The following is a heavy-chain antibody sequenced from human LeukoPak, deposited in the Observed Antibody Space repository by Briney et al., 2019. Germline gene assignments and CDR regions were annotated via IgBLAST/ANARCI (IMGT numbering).Heavy chain of an antibody. D-gene: IGHD3-3*01. J-gene: IGHJ4*02. Sequence: GGSLRLSCAASGFTFSSYWMSWVRQAPGKGLEWVAVISYDGSNKYYADSVKGRFTISRDNSKNTLYLQMNSLRAEDTAVYYCAREPTYDFWSGYQNYYFDYWGQGTLVTVSS. CDR2: ISYDGSNK. CDR3: AREPTYDFWSGYQNYYFDY. V-gene: IGHV3-30-3*01. CDR1: GFTFSSYW.